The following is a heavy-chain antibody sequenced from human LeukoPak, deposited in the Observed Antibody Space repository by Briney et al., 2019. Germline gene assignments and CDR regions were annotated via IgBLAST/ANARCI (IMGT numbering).Heavy chain of an antibody. D-gene: IGHD3-22*01. Sequence: GGSLRLSCAASGFSFNNAWMSWVRQAPGKGLEWVGRIKSKTDGGTTDYAAPVKGRFTISRDDSKNTLYLQMNSLKTEDTAVYYCTTALTYYYDSSGYYPLNYWGQGTLVTVSS. CDR3: TTALTYYYDSSGYYPLNY. J-gene: IGHJ4*02. CDR1: GFSFNNAW. V-gene: IGHV3-15*01. CDR2: IKSKTDGGTT.